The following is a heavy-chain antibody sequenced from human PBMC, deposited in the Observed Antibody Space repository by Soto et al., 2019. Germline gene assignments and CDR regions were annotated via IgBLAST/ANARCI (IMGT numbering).Heavy chain of an antibody. CDR2: IYYSGST. CDR1: GGSISSYY. CDR3: ARIIFGWTKPNWINWFDP. V-gene: IGHV4-59*08. J-gene: IGHJ5*02. Sequence: SETLSLTCTVSGGSISSYYWSWIRQPPGKGLEWIGYIYYSGSTYYNPSLKSRVTISVDTSKNQFSLKLSSVTAADTAVYYCARIIFGWTKPNWINWFDPWGQGTLVTVSS. D-gene: IGHD1-1*01.